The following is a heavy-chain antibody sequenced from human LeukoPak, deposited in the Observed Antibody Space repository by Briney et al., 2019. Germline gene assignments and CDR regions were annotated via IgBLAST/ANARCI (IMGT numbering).Heavy chain of an antibody. D-gene: IGHD3-10*01. V-gene: IGHV1-69*04. J-gene: IGHJ6*02. CDR2: IIPIFGIA. Sequence: SVKVSCKASEGTFSSYAISWVRQAPGQGLEWMGRIIPIFGIANYAQKFQGRVTITADKSTSTAYMELSSLRSEDTAVYYCAREVYGSGSYSGMDVWGQGTTVTVSS. CDR3: AREVYGSGSYSGMDV. CDR1: EGTFSSYA.